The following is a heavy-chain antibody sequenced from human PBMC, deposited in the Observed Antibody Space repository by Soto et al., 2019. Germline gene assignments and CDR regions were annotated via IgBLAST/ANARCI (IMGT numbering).Heavy chain of an antibody. Sequence: SGPTLVKPTQTLTLTCTFSGFSLSTSGVGVGWIRQPPGKALEWLALIYWDDDKRYSPSLKSRLTITKDTSKNQVVLTMTNMDPVDTATYYCAHSLSTIHQQYYYYYMDVWGKGTTVTVSS. CDR2: IYWDDDK. CDR3: AHSLSTIHQQYYYYYMDV. V-gene: IGHV2-5*02. D-gene: IGHD3-9*01. CDR1: GFSLSTSGVG. J-gene: IGHJ6*03.